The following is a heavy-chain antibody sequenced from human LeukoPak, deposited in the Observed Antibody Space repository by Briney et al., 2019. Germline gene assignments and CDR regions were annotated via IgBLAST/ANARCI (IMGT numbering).Heavy chain of an antibody. J-gene: IGHJ4*02. CDR3: SRDDGPFGGVRFHQ. CDR1: GYTFTAYG. CDR2: ISANNGNT. D-gene: IGHD3-16*01. V-gene: IGHV1-18*01. Sequence: VAAVKVSCKASGYTFTAYGISWARHAPGQGSGWMGWISANNGNTNYAQKVQGRVTMTRDTSTSTAYMELRSQRHDDTGVYYCSRDDGPFGGVRFHQGGQGPLLTVSS.